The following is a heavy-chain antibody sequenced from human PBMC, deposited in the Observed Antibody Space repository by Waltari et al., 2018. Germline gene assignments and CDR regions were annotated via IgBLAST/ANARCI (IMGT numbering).Heavy chain of an antibody. D-gene: IGHD6-13*01. J-gene: IGHJ5*02. CDR2: IYHSGRT. CDR3: AREQQLTTPGWFDP. CDR1: GYSISSGYY. V-gene: IGHV4-38-2*02. Sequence: QVQLQESGPGLVKPSETLSLTCTVSGYSISSGYYWGWIRQPPGKGLEWIGSIYHSGRTYNNPSLKSRVTISVDTSKNQSSLKLSSVTAADTAVYYCAREQQLTTPGWFDPWGQGTLVTVSS.